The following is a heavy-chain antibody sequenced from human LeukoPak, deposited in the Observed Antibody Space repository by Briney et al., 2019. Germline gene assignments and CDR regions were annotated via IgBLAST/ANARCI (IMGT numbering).Heavy chain of an antibody. V-gene: IGHV1-8*01. CDR3: ARVSPAIENMIVVVKSAMRAFDI. Sequence: ASVKVSCKASGYTFTSYDINWVRQATGQGLEWMGWMNPNSGNTGYAQKFQGRVTMTRNTSISTAYMELSSLRSEDTAVYYCARVSPAIENMIVVVKSAMRAFDIWGQGTMVTVSS. D-gene: IGHD3-22*01. J-gene: IGHJ3*02. CDR1: GYTFTSYD. CDR2: MNPNSGNT.